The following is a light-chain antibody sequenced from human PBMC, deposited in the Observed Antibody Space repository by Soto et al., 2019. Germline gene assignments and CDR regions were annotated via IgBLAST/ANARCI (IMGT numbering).Light chain of an antibody. Sequence: QSALTQPASVSGSPGQSITISCTGTSSDVGTYNFVSWYRQHPVKAPILIIFDVSSRPSGISNRFSGSKSGNTASLTISGLQAEDEADYYCSSYANSDTVIFGGGTKVTVL. V-gene: IGLV2-14*01. J-gene: IGLJ2*01. CDR1: SSDVGTYNF. CDR3: SSYANSDTVI. CDR2: DVS.